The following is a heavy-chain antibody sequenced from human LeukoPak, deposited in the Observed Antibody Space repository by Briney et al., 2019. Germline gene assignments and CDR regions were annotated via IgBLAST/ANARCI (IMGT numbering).Heavy chain of an antibody. D-gene: IGHD1-26*01. CDR3: TREVGATAAWFDP. CDR2: IRSKAYGGTT. Sequence: GGSLRLSCAASGFTFSSYWMSWVRQAPGKGLEWVGFIRSKAYGGTTEYAASVKGRFTISRDDSKSIAYLQMNSLKTEDTAVYYCTREVGATAAWFDPWGQGTLVTVSS. V-gene: IGHV3-49*04. CDR1: GFTFSSYW. J-gene: IGHJ5*02.